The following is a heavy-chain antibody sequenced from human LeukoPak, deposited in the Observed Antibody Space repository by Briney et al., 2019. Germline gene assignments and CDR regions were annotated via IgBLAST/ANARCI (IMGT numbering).Heavy chain of an antibody. CDR2: VVPTGGAA. Sequence: ASVKVSCKTSGYAFAAYYMHWVRQAPGQGLEWMGIVVPTGGAATSAQQLQGRVTMTTDTSTSTAYMELRSLRSDDTAVYYCARDPDGSDDFDYWGQGTLVTVSS. CDR1: GYAFAAYY. J-gene: IGHJ4*02. V-gene: IGHV1-46*04. D-gene: IGHD1-26*01. CDR3: ARDPDGSDDFDY.